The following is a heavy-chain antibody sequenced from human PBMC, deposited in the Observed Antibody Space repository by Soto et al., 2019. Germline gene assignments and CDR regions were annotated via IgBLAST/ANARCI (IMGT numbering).Heavy chain of an antibody. V-gene: IGHV1-45*02. CDR2: IAPFSGDV. D-gene: IGHD1-26*01. J-gene: IGHJ4*02. CDR1: GNTFSYRY. Sequence: QMQLVQSGAEVTKTGSSVTVSCQALGNTFSYRYLHWVRQAPGQALEWMGWIAPFSGDVHYAQKFQERVTLTRDRSINTAYMRMSSLRSEYTAIYFCASGGAGSGPFTWELPDHLGQGTLVTVSS. CDR3: ASGGAGSGPFTWELPDH.